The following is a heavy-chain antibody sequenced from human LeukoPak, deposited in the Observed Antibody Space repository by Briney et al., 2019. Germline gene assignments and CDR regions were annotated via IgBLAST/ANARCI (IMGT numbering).Heavy chain of an antibody. CDR2: MSSSGRTI. D-gene: IGHD6-19*01. Sequence: PGGSLRLSCTASGFNFSDYYLSWIRQAPGKGLEWISYMSSSGRTIYYADSVKGRFTISRDNSKNTLYLQMNSLRAEDTAVYYCAREQWLVRVFDYWGQGTLVTVSS. V-gene: IGHV3-11*01. CDR1: GFNFSDYY. CDR3: AREQWLVRVFDY. J-gene: IGHJ4*02.